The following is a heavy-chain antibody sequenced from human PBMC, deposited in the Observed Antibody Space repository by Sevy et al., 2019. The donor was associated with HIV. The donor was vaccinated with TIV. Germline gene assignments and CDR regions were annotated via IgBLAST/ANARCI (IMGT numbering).Heavy chain of an antibody. V-gene: IGHV1-8*01. Sequence: APVKVSCRASGYTFTTYDINWVRQATGQGLEWMGWMNPNNGNKGYAQKFQDRLTLTRDTSISTAYLELSSLRSDDTALYFCARGFDGWDTSPGGLDVWGQGTTVTVSS. CDR2: MNPNNGNK. CDR3: ARGFDGWDTSPGGLDV. CDR1: GYTFTTYD. D-gene: IGHD1-26*01. J-gene: IGHJ6*02.